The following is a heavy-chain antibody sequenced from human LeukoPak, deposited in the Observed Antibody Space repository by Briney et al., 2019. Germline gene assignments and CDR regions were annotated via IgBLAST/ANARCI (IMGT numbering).Heavy chain of an antibody. Sequence: SETLSLTCSVSGGSISSSIYYWAWIRQPPGKGLEWIGSVYYGGTTYSNPSLKSRVTITLDTSKNHFSLNLSSVTAADTAVYYCARKFPQIGYCSSSSCPGPFDIWGQGTMVTVSS. CDR3: ARKFPQIGYCSSSSCPGPFDI. CDR2: VYYGGTT. V-gene: IGHV4-39*07. CDR1: GGSISSSIYY. J-gene: IGHJ3*02. D-gene: IGHD2-2*01.